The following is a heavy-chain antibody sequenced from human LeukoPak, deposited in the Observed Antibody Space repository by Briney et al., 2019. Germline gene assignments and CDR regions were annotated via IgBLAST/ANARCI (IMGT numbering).Heavy chain of an antibody. J-gene: IGHJ4*02. CDR2: IGSSGTTI. Sequence: PGGSLRLSCAASGFTFNTYEMTWVRQAPGKGLEWVSYIGSSGTTIYYADSVKGRFTISRDNAKNSLYLQMNSLRAEDTAVYYCARPHNQDIWRSSGCLDYWGQGTLVTVSS. CDR1: GFTFNTYE. CDR3: ARPHNQDIWRSSGCLDY. D-gene: IGHD6-19*01. V-gene: IGHV3-48*03.